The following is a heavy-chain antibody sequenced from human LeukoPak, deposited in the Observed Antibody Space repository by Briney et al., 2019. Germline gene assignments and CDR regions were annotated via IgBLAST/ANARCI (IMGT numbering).Heavy chain of an antibody. Sequence: PSETLSLTXAVYGGSFSGYYWSWIRQPPGMGLEWIGEINHSGSTNYNPSLKSRVTISVDTSKNQFSLKLSSVTAADTAVYYCARSPRWDYWGQGTLVTVSS. CDR2: INHSGST. J-gene: IGHJ4*02. CDR1: GGSFSGYY. D-gene: IGHD4-23*01. CDR3: ARSPRWDY. V-gene: IGHV4-34*01.